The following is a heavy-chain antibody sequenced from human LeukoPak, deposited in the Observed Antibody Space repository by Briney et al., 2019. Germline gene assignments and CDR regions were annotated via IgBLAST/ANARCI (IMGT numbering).Heavy chain of an antibody. CDR1: GGSISSSSYY. V-gene: IGHV4-39*07. D-gene: IGHD3-10*01. J-gene: IGHJ5*02. CDR3: ARDIRVRGVERGFDP. CDR2: IYYSGST. Sequence: SETLSLTCTVSGGSISSSSYYWGWIRQPPGKGLEWIGSIYYSGSTYYNPSLKSRVTISVDTSKNQFSLKLSSVTAADTAVYYCARDIRVRGVERGFDPWGQGTLVTVSS.